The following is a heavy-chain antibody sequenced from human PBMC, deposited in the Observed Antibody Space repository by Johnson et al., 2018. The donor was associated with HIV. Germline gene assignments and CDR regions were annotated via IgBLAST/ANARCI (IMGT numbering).Heavy chain of an antibody. J-gene: IGHJ3*02. V-gene: IGHV3-30-3*01. CDR3: ARDLSRGGIAARLVAFDI. Sequence: QVQLVESGGGVVQPGRSLRLSCAASGFTFSSYAMHWVRQAPGKGLEWVAVISYDGSNKYYADSVKGRLTISRDNSKNTLYLQMNSLRAEDTAVYYCARDLSRGGIAARLVAFDIWGQGTMVTVSS. CDR2: ISYDGSNK. CDR1: GFTFSSYA. D-gene: IGHD6-6*01.